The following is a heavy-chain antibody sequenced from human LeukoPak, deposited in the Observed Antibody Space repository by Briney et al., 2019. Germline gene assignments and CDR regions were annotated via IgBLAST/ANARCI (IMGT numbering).Heavy chain of an antibody. V-gene: IGHV3-74*01. J-gene: IGHJ4*02. CDR2: IRSDGSST. Sequence: GRSLRLSCAASGFTFSSYWMHWVRQVPGKGLVWVSRIRSDGSSTRYADSVKGRFTISRDNAKNTLYLQMSSLRVDDTAVYYCAKDDYNRHWGQGTLVTVSS. CDR1: GFTFSSYW. D-gene: IGHD5-24*01. CDR3: AKDDYNRH.